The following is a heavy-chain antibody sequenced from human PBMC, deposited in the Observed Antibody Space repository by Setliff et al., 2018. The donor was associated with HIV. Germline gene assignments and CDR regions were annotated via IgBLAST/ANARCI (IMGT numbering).Heavy chain of an antibody. D-gene: IGHD3-3*01. CDR1: GFTFRNYK. CDR2: ISIGSGGAI. CDR3: ARDYLYYNLYNGSPVYGLDV. Sequence: GGSLRLSCAASGFTFRNYKFNWVRQAPGRGLEWVSSISIGSGGAIDYADSVQGRFTISRDNSKNSLYLQMNGLRVEDTAVYYCARDYLYYNLYNGSPVYGLDVWGQGTTVTVSS. J-gene: IGHJ6*02. V-gene: IGHV3-48*03.